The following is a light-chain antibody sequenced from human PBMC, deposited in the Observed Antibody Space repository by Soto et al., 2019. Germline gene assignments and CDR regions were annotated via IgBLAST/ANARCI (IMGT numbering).Light chain of an antibody. CDR3: QQYKDWPTT. Sequence: EIVLTQSPATLSLSPGERATLCCRASQSVSNNYLAWYQQKPGQAPRLLIYGASNRATGIPDRFSGSGSGTDFTLTITSLQSEDFGVYFCQQYKDWPTTFGQGTKGDIK. CDR1: QSVSNNY. V-gene: IGKV3D-20*02. CDR2: GAS. J-gene: IGKJ1*01.